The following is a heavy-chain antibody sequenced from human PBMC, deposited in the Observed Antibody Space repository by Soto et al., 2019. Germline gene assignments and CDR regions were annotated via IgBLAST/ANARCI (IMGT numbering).Heavy chain of an antibody. D-gene: IGHD4-4*01. CDR2: IIPILGIA. V-gene: IGHV1-69*04. CDR1: GYTFTSYG. Sequence: GASVKVSCKASGYTFTSYGISWVRQAPGQGLEWMGRIIPILGIANYAQKFQGRVTITADESTSTAYMELSSLRSEDTAVYYCARDSGTVVTTRGLGYYYGMDVWGQGTMVTVSS. J-gene: IGHJ6*02. CDR3: ARDSGTVVTTRGLGYYYGMDV.